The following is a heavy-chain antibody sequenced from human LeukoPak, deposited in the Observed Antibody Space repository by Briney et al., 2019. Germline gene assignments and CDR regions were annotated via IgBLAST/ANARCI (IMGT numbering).Heavy chain of an antibody. CDR3: ARGPILLWFGEFNNWFDP. D-gene: IGHD3-10*01. Sequence: SETLSLTCTVSGGSISSYYWSWIRQPPGKGLEWIGYIYYSGSTNYNPSLKSRVTISVDTSKNQFSLKLSSVTAADTAVYYCARGPILLWFGEFNNWFDPWGQGTLVTVSS. CDR1: GGSISSYY. V-gene: IGHV4-59*01. CDR2: IYYSGST. J-gene: IGHJ5*02.